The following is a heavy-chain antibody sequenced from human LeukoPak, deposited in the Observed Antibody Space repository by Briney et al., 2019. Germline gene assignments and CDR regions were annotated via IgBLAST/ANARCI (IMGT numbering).Heavy chain of an antibody. CDR2: IYYSGST. D-gene: IGHD6-13*01. CDR1: GGSISSSSYY. V-gene: IGHV4-39*01. CDR3: ARHDGYSDY. J-gene: IGHJ4*02. Sequence: SETPSLTCTVSGGSISSSSYYWGWIRQPPGKGLEWIGSIYYSGSTYYNPSLKSRVTISVDTSKNQFSLKLGSVTAADTAVYYCARHDGYSDYWGQGTLVTVSS.